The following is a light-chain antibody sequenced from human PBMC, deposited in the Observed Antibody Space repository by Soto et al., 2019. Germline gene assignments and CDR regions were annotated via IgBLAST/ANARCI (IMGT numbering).Light chain of an antibody. V-gene: IGLV1-44*01. CDR2: SYD. CDR1: SSNLGDNT. J-gene: IGLJ1*01. Sequence: QSVLTQPPSASGTPGQRVTISCSTSSSNLGDNTVNWYQHVPGTAPKLLIYSYDQRPSGVPDRFSGSRSGTSASLAISGLQSEDEADYYCAAWGATLDGYVFGTGTQLTVL. CDR3: AAWGATLDGYV.